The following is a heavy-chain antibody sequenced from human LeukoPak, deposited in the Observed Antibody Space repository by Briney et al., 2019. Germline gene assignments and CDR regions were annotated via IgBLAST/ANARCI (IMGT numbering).Heavy chain of an antibody. CDR2: IYYSGST. V-gene: IGHV4-59*01. Sequence: SETLSLTCTVSGASISSYYWSWIRQPPGKGLEWIGYIYYSGSTNYNPSLKSRVTISVDTSKNQFSLNLSSVTAADTAVYYCARGRDILTPFDPWGQGTLVTVSS. J-gene: IGHJ5*02. D-gene: IGHD3-9*01. CDR1: GASISSYY. CDR3: ARGRDILTPFDP.